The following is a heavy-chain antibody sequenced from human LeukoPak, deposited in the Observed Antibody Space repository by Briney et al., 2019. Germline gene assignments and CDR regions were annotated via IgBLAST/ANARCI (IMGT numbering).Heavy chain of an antibody. V-gene: IGHV4-4*07. CDR3: ARFRDYYYYGMDV. J-gene: IGHJ6*02. Sequence: SETLSLTCTVSGGSISGHYWSWIRQPAGKGLEWIGRIYTSGSTNYNPSLKSRVTMSVDTSKNQFSLKLSSVTAADTAVYYCARFRDYYYYGMDVWGQGTTVTVSS. CDR1: GGSISGHY. CDR2: IYTSGST.